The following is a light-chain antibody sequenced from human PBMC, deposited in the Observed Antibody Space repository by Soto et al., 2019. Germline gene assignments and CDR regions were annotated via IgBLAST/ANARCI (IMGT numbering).Light chain of an antibody. Sequence: EIVMTQSPATLSVSPGERATLSCRASQSVSSNLAWYQQKPGQAPRLLIYGASTRATGSPARFSGSGSGTEFTLTISSLQSEDFAVYYCQQYHNWPPCTFGQGTKLEIK. CDR2: GAS. J-gene: IGKJ2*02. V-gene: IGKV3D-15*01. CDR3: QQYHNWPPCT. CDR1: QSVSSN.